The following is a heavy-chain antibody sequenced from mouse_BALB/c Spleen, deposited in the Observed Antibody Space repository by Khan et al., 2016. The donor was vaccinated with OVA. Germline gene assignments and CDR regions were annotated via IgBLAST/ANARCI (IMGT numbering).Heavy chain of an antibody. Sequence: EVELVESGGGLVEPGGSLKLSCAASGFTFSSFVMSWVRQTPEQRLEWVATISSAATYTYYPDSVTGRFPISRDNAKNTLSLQMNSLRSDDTAIYYCTNGNYGWFAYWGQGTLVTVST. J-gene: IGHJ3*01. D-gene: IGHD2-1*01. V-gene: IGHV5-9-1*01. CDR3: TNGNYGWFAY. CDR1: GFTFSSFV. CDR2: ISSAATYT.